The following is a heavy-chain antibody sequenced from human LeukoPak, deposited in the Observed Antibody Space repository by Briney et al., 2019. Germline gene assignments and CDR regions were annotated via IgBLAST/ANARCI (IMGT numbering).Heavy chain of an antibody. V-gene: IGHV3-48*01. CDR3: ARRSFNYCYMDV. CDR2: ITGSSSTI. CDR1: GFTFSSYN. Sequence: GGSLRLSCADSGFTFSSYNMNCVREAPGEGRGWGSSITGSSSTIYYEDSVKGRFTTSRDNAKNSLYLQMNSLRADDTAVYYCARRSFNYCYMDVWGKGTTVTVSS. J-gene: IGHJ6*03.